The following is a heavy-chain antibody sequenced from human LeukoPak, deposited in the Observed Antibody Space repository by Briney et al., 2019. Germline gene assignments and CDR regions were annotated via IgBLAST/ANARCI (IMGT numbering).Heavy chain of an antibody. CDR3: AKGSNQLLIDYFDY. V-gene: IGHV3-30*02. D-gene: IGHD2-2*01. CDR1: GDTFSSDS. Sequence: GGCLRHSCAAPGDTFSSDSMYWVRQAPGKGLEWVAFIPYDGSNKYYADSVKGRFTISRDNSKNTLYLQMNSLVSRVTAIYYCAKGSNQLLIDYFDYWGQGTLVTVSS. J-gene: IGHJ4*02. CDR2: IPYDGSNK.